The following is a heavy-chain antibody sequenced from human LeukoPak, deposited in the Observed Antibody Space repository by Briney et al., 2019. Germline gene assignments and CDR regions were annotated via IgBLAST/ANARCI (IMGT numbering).Heavy chain of an antibody. V-gene: IGHV4-39*07. D-gene: IGHD1-14*01. J-gene: IGHJ4*02. Sequence: PSETLSLTCTVSGASISSTGSYWAWIRQPPGNGLDWIGTISYAGSTNYNPSLNTRVTMSTDTSNNQFSLRLSSVTDADTAVYYCARVAAGLKYGADYWGQGTLGTVSS. CDR1: GASISSTGSY. CDR3: ARVAAGLKYGADY. CDR2: ISYAGST.